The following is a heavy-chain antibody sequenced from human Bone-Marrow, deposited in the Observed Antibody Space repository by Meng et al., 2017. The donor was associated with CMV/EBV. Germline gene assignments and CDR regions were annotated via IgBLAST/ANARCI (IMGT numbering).Heavy chain of an antibody. V-gene: IGHV3-7*01. J-gene: IGHJ3*02. Sequence: GESLKISCAASGFTFSSYSMNWVRQAPGKGLEWVANINQDESERYYVDSVKGRFTISRDNAKNSLYLQMNSLRAEDTAVYYCARDLDYGGNRAMGAFDIWGQGTMVTVSS. CDR3: ARDLDYGGNRAMGAFDI. CDR1: GFTFSSYS. CDR2: INQDESER. D-gene: IGHD4-23*01.